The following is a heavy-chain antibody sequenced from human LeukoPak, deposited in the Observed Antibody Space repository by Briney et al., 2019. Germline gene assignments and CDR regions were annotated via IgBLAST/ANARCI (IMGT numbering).Heavy chain of an antibody. CDR3: ARDNRGSLDF. CDR1: GDSVTSHG. CDR2: AYASGVN. V-gene: IGHV4-59*02. Sequence: SETLSLTCSVSGDSVTSHGWSWVRQPPGKGLEWIGYAYASGVNSDNCNPSLKSRVTMSIDTSRNQFSLRLNSVTAADTAFYYCARDNRGSLDFWGQGTLVTVSS. D-gene: IGHD3-10*01. J-gene: IGHJ4*02.